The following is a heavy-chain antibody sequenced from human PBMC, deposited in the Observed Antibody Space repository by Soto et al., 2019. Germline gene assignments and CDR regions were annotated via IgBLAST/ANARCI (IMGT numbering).Heavy chain of an antibody. V-gene: IGHV4-31*03. CDR3: ARSVFP. J-gene: IGHJ5*02. CDR2: IHYSGFT. CDR1: GGSITSGGYY. Sequence: QVQLQESGPGLVKPSQTLSLTCTVSGGSITSGGYYWSWIRQHPGKGLEWIGSIHYSGFTYYNPSPQSRVTTSEDTSKNQFSLKLSSVTAADTAVYYCARSVFPWGQGTLVTVSS.